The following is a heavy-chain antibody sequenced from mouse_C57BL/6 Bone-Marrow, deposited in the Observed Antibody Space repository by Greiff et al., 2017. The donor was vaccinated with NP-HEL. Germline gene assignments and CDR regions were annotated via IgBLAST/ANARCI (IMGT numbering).Heavy chain of an antibody. CDR2: IHPNSGST. CDR1: GYTFTSYW. CDR3: ARGANYVCFAY. D-gene: IGHD1-1*01. V-gene: IGHV1-64*01. J-gene: IGHJ3*01. Sequence: VQLQQPGAELVKPGASVKLSCKASGYTFTSYWMHWVKQRPGQGLEWIGMIHPNSGSTKYNEKFKSKATLTVDKSSSTAYMQLSSLTSEDSAVYYCARGANYVCFAYWGQGTLVTVSA.